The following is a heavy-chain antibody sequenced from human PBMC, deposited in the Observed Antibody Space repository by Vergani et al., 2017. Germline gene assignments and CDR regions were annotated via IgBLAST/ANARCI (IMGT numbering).Heavy chain of an antibody. CDR3: AREFLQSWFDP. CDR2: IIPILGTA. V-gene: IGHV1-69*08. Sequence: QVQLVQSGSELKKPGASVKVSCKASGYTFTSYYMHWVRQAPGQGLEWMGRIIPILGTANYAKKFQGRVTITADESTSTAYMELSSLRSEDTAVYYCAREFLQSWFDPWGQGTLVTVSS. CDR1: GYTFTSYY. J-gene: IGHJ5*02. D-gene: IGHD4-11*01.